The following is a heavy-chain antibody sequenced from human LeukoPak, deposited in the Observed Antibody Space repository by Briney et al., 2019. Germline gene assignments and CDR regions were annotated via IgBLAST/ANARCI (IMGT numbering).Heavy chain of an antibody. CDR2: IKQDGGEK. CDR1: GFTFSSYW. J-gene: IGHJ4*02. D-gene: IGHD1-26*01. V-gene: IGHV3-7*01. CDR3: TRLGGSYYTY. Sequence: GGSLRLSCAASGFTFSSYWMSWVRQAPGKGLEWVANIKQDGGEKYYVDSVKGRFTISRDNAKNPLFLQMNSLRAEDTAVYYCTRLGGSYYTYWGQGTLVTVSS.